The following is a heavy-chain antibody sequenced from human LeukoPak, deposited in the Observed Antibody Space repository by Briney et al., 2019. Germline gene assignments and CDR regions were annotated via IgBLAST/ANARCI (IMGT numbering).Heavy chain of an antibody. J-gene: IGHJ4*02. CDR2: ISGSGDST. CDR1: GFTFSSYA. D-gene: IGHD3-10*01. Sequence: GGSLRLSCAASGFTFSSYAMSWVRQAPGKGLEWVSAISGSGDSTYYAGSVKGRFTISRDNSKNTLYLQMNSLRADDTAMYYCAKDGRFGQLLFIDYWGQGTLVTVSS. V-gene: IGHV3-23*01. CDR3: AKDGRFGQLLFIDY.